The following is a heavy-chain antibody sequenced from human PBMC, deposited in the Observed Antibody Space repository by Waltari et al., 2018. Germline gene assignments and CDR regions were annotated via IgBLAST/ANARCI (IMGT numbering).Heavy chain of an antibody. J-gene: IGHJ6*02. CDR1: GGSFNGHY. D-gene: IGHD3-3*01. CDR2: INHSGST. CDR3: ARATSWGFLKIYFDP. V-gene: IGHV4-34*01. Sequence: QVHLQQWGTGLLKPSETLSLICSVSGGSFNGHYWSWIRQAPGKGLEWIGEINHSGSTNYNPSLKSRVTLSVDTSKNQLSLNVTSVTAADTAIYYCARATSWGFLKIYFDPWGQGTTVTVSS.